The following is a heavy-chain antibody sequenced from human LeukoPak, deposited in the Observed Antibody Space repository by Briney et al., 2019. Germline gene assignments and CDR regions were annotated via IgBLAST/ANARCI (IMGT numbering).Heavy chain of an antibody. CDR2: ISSSSTYT. Sequence: GGSQRLSCAASGFTFSSYSMNWVRQAPGKGLEWVSSISSSSTYTYYADSVKGRFTISRDSSKNTLYLQMNSLRAEDTAVYYCAKDLRSSADSKMGAADYWGQGTLVTVSS. CDR1: GFTFSSYS. J-gene: IGHJ4*02. V-gene: IGHV3-21*01. D-gene: IGHD1-26*01. CDR3: AKDLRSSADSKMGAADY.